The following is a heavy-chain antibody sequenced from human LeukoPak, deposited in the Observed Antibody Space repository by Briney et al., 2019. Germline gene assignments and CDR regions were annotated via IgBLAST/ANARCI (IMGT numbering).Heavy chain of an antibody. J-gene: IGHJ4*02. V-gene: IGHV3-23*01. CDR1: GFTFSSYA. CDR2: ISGSGGST. D-gene: IGHD1-26*01. Sequence: GGSLRLSCAASGFTFSSYAVSWVRQAPGKGLEWVSAISGSGGSTYYADSVKGRFTISRDNSKNTLYLQMNSLRAEDTAVYYCAKVGGSGSYYPFDYWGQGTLVTVSS. CDR3: AKVGGSGSYYPFDY.